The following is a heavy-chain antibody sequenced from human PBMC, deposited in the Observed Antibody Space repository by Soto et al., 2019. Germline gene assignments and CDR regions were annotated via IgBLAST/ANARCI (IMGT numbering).Heavy chain of an antibody. D-gene: IGHD3-10*02. CDR2: INHSGNT. J-gene: IGHJ4*02. CDR3: AKLVRDDVRRSDLDH. V-gene: IGHV4-34*01. CDR1: GASLSDNY. Sequence: SETLSLTCAVYGASLSDNYCNWLRQPPGKGLEWIGEINHSGNTSQNPPLRSRITISGGTSRNQFSLNLRSVTAADSGVYYCAKLVRDDVRRSDLDHWGQGTLVTVSS.